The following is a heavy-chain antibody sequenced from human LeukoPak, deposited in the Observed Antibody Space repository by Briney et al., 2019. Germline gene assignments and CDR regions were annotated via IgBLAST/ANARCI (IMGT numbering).Heavy chain of an antibody. Sequence: SETLSLSCTVSGGSISGGTYYWGWIRQPPGKGLELIGSIYYSGSTYYSPSLKSRVTMTVDTSKNQFSLKLSSVTAADTAVYYSARDLKMDSGPFDYWGQGTLVTVSS. D-gene: IGHD5-12*01. J-gene: IGHJ4*02. V-gene: IGHV4-39*07. CDR1: GGSISGGTYY. CDR2: IYYSGST. CDR3: ARDLKMDSGPFDY.